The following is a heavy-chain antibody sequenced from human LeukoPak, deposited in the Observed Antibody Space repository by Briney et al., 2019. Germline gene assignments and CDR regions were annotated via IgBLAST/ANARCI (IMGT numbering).Heavy chain of an antibody. J-gene: IGHJ4*02. CDR3: ARVRGGGSYSDY. V-gene: IGHV1-46*01. D-gene: IGHD1-26*01. CDR1: GYTFTIYY. Sequence: ASVKVSCKASGYTFTIYYLGWVRQAPGQGLEWMGIVNPSGDNTGYAQKFQGRVTMTRDTSTSTLYMELSSLGYEDTAVYYCARVRGGGSYSDYWGQGTPVTVSS. CDR2: VNPSGDNT.